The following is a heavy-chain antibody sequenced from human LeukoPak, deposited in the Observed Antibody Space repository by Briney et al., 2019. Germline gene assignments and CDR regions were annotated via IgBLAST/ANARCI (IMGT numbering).Heavy chain of an antibody. J-gene: IGHJ3*02. CDR2: IIPIFGTA. V-gene: IGHV1-69*06. D-gene: IGHD3-16*02. CDR1: GGTFSSYT. CDR3: ARRRELSSYDAFDI. Sequence: SVKVSCKASGGTFSSYTISWVRQAPGQGLEWMGGIIPIFGTANYAQKFQGRVTITADKSTSTAYMELSSLRSEDTAVYYCARRRELSSYDAFDIWGQGTMVTVSS.